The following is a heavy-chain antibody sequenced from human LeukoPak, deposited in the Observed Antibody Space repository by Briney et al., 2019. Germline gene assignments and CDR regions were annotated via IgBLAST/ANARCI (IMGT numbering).Heavy chain of an antibody. CDR3: ARQVGGSYPSPYYYYMDV. J-gene: IGHJ6*03. CDR1: GGSISSYY. D-gene: IGHD1-26*01. V-gene: IGHV4-4*07. Sequence: SETLSLTCTVSGGSISSYYWSWIRQPAGKGLEWIGRIYTSGSTNYNPSLKSRVTISVDTSKNQFSLKLSSVTAADTAVYYCARQVGGSYPSPYYYYMDVWGKGTTVTVSS. CDR2: IYTSGST.